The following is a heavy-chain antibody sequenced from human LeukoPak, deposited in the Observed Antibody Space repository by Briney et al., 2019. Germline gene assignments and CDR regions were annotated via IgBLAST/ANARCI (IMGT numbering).Heavy chain of an antibody. D-gene: IGHD3-10*01. CDR3: ARDQSSWFGGFDY. CDR1: GFTVSNKY. CDR2: IYAGGTT. Sequence: PGGCLRLSCAASGFTVSNKYMSWVRLAPGEGREWVSVIYAGGTTYYADSVKGRFTISRDNSKNTLYLQMNSLRADDTAVYYCARDQSSWFGGFDYWGQGTLVTVSS. V-gene: IGHV3-53*01. J-gene: IGHJ4*02.